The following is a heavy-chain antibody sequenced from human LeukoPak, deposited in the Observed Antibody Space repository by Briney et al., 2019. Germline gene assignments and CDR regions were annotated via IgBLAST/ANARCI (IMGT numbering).Heavy chain of an antibody. Sequence: ASVKVSCKASGYTFTGYYMHWVRQAPGQGLEWMGWINPNSGGTNYAQKFQGRVTMTRDTSISTAYMELSRLRSDDTAVYYCARDWGAYYYGSGSYGIWGQGTMVTVSS. J-gene: IGHJ3*02. D-gene: IGHD3-10*01. CDR1: GYTFTGYY. CDR2: INPNSGGT. CDR3: ARDWGAYYYGSGSYGI. V-gene: IGHV1-2*02.